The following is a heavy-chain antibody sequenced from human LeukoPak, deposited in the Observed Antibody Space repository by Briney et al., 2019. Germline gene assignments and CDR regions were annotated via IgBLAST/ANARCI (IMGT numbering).Heavy chain of an antibody. V-gene: IGHV4-34*10. CDR1: NASFSGYY. J-gene: IGHJ4*02. Sequence: SETLSLTCAVYNASFSGYYWSWIRQPPGKGLEWIGEIHDGRGINYNPSFRSRVTMSLDTSRNQFSLQLSSVTAADTAVYYCARTSHPHGSSWLFDYWGQGTLVTVSS. CDR2: IHDGRGI. D-gene: IGHD6-13*01. CDR3: ARTSHPHGSSWLFDY.